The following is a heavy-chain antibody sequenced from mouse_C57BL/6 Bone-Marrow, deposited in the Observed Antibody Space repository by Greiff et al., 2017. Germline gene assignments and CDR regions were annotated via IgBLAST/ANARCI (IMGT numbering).Heavy chain of an antibody. V-gene: IGHV1-50*01. CDR2: IDPSDSYT. CDR1: GYTFTSYW. Sequence: VQLQQPGAELVKPGASVKLSCKASGYTFTSYWMQWVKQRPGQGLEWIGEIDPSDSYTNYNQKLKGKATLTVDTSSSTAYMQLSSLTSEDSAVYYCARDGASWFAYWGQGTLVTVSA. CDR3: ARDGASWFAY. J-gene: IGHJ3*01.